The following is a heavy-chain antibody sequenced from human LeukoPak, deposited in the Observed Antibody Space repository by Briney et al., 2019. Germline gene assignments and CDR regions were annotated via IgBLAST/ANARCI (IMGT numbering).Heavy chain of an antibody. CDR1: GFTFSSYG. CDR3: AKSLVVRGVVISPYDY. V-gene: IGHV3-30*18. CDR2: ISYDGSNK. J-gene: IGHJ4*02. D-gene: IGHD3-10*01. Sequence: PGGSLRLSCAASGFTFSSYGMHWVRQAPGKGLEWEAVISYDGSNKYYADSVKGRFTISRDNSKNTLYLQMNSLRAEDTAVYYCAKSLVVRGVVISPYDYWGQGTLVTVSS.